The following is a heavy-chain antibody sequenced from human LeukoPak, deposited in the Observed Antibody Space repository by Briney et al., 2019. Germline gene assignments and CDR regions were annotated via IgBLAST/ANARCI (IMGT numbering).Heavy chain of an antibody. CDR1: GFTFGDFD. D-gene: IGHD4/OR15-4a*01. V-gene: IGHV3-21*01. J-gene: IGHJ4*02. CDR3: AREGNYGARYLDH. Sequence: PGGSLGLSGVASGFTFGDFDRIWVGQAPGKGLKGVWSISTSGSNTYYADSVRGRFTISRHNAKNSIYLQLSSLRAEDSAVYYCAREGNYGARYLDHWGQGALVLVSS. CDR2: ISTSGSNT.